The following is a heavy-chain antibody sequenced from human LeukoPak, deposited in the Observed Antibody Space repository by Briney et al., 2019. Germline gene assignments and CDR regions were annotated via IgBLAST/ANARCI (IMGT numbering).Heavy chain of an antibody. CDR1: GFTFDDFP. Sequence: GGSLRLSCAASGFTFDDFPMHWVRQQPGKGLEWVSLVSVDGDTKYYADSVRGRFTISRDNSKNSLYLQMNSLRIEDTAFYYCAKDIIGYAPLWGQGTLVTVSS. J-gene: IGHJ4*02. CDR2: VSVDGDTK. D-gene: IGHD2-8*01. CDR3: AKDIIGYAPL. V-gene: IGHV3-43*01.